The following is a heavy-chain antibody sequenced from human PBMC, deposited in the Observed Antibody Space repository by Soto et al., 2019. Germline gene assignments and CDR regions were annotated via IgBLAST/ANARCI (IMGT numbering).Heavy chain of an antibody. J-gene: IGHJ4*02. CDR1: GYTFTYRY. CDR2: ITPFNGNT. CDR3: ASSPYVWGSYRYNYFDY. V-gene: IGHV1-45*02. Sequence: SVKVSCKASGYTFTYRYLHWVRQAPGQALEWMGWITPFNGNTNYAQKFQDRATITRDRSMSTAYMELSSLRSEDTAMYYCASSPYVWGSYRYNYFDYWGQGTRVTVSS. D-gene: IGHD3-16*02.